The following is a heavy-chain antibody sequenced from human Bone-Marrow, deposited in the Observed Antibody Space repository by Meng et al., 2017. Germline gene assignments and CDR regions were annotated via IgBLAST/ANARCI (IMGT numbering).Heavy chain of an antibody. Sequence: GGSLRLSCAASGFTFSSYDMHWVRQAPGKGLEWVANINQDETKKHYGDSVKGRFTISRDNAKNSVYLQMSSLRAEDTAIYYCARDPDELLGANFHFWGQGNLVTVSS. D-gene: IGHD1-26*01. CDR1: GFTFSSYD. J-gene: IGHJ4*02. CDR3: ARDPDELLGANFHF. V-gene: IGHV3-7*01. CDR2: INQDETKK.